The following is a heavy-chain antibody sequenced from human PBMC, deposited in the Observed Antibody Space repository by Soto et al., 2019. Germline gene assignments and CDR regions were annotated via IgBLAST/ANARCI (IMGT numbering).Heavy chain of an antibody. J-gene: IGHJ6*02. CDR1: GGTFSSYA. CDR3: ARSCDKTYTPTDWNWDYYYYGMDV. Sequence: ASVKVSCKASGGTFSSYAISWVRQAPGQGLEWMGGIIPIFGTANYAQKFQGRVTITADESTGTAYMELSSLRSEDTAVYYCARSCDKTYTPTDWNWDYYYYGMDVWGQGTTVTVYS. V-gene: IGHV1-69*13. CDR2: IIPIFGTA. D-gene: IGHD1-7*01.